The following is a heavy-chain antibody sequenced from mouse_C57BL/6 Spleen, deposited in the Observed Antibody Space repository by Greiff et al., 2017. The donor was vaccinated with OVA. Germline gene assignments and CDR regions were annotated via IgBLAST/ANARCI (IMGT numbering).Heavy chain of an antibody. D-gene: IGHD2-3*01. CDR2: ISSGSSTI. CDR1: GFTFSDYG. CDR3: TWRGMGDAMDY. Sequence: EVTVVESGGGLVKPGGSLTLSCAASGFTFSDYGLHWVRQAPEKGLEWVAYISSGSSTIYYADTVKGRFTISRDNAKNTLFLQETSLRSEDTAMYFCTWRGMGDAMDYWGQGTSVTVSS. V-gene: IGHV5-17*01. J-gene: IGHJ4*01.